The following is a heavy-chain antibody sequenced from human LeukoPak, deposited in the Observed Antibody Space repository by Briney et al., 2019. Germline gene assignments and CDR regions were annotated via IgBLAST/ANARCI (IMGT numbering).Heavy chain of an antibody. J-gene: IGHJ4*02. CDR2: ISYDGSNK. D-gene: IGHD6-13*01. CDR1: GLTFSNYG. Sequence: GRSLRLSCAASGLTFSNYGMHWGRQAPGKGLEWMAVISYDGSNKYYADSVKGRFTISRDNSNNTLYLQMNSLRAEDTAVYYCANEWYSSSWSFDYWGGGTLVSVCS. CDR3: ANEWYSSSWSFDY. V-gene: IGHV3-30*18.